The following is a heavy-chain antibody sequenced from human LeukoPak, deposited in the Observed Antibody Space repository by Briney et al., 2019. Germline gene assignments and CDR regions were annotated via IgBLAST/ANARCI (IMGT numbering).Heavy chain of an antibody. Sequence: PGGSLRLSCAASGFTFSSYGMSWVRQAPGKGLEWVSAISGSGGSIFYADSVKGRFTISRDNAKNTLYLQMNSLRAEDTAVYYWAKGVDSSGSYLFDYGGQGTLVTVSS. J-gene: IGHJ4*02. CDR1: GFTFSSYG. CDR3: AKGVDSSGSYLFDY. CDR2: ISGSGGSI. D-gene: IGHD3-22*01. V-gene: IGHV3-23*01.